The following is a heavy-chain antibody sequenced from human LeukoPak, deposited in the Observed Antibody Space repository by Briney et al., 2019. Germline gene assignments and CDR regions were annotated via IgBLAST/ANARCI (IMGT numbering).Heavy chain of an antibody. V-gene: IGHV3-23*01. CDR1: GFTFSNYV. D-gene: IGHD2/OR15-2a*01. Sequence: GGSLRLSCAASGFTFSNYVMNWVRQAPGRAPEWVSGISGNSGTTFQADSVRGRFTISRDNSRNTLYLQMNSLRAEDTAIYYCAKYVSAKGPPYGLDVWGQGTTVTVSS. J-gene: IGHJ6*02. CDR3: AKYVSAKGPPYGLDV. CDR2: ISGNSGTT.